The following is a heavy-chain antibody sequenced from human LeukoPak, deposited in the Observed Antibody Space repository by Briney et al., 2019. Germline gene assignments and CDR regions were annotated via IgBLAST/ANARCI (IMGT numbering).Heavy chain of an antibody. Sequence: SETLSLTCAVYGGSFSGYYWSWIRQPPGKGLEWIGEINHSGSTNYNPSLKSRVTISVDTSKNQVSLKLSSVTAADTAVYYCARGLRQARVVVVTAYFDYWGQGTLVTVSS. V-gene: IGHV4-34*01. CDR3: ARGLRQARVVVVTAYFDY. CDR2: INHSGST. J-gene: IGHJ4*02. CDR1: GGSFSGYY. D-gene: IGHD2-21*02.